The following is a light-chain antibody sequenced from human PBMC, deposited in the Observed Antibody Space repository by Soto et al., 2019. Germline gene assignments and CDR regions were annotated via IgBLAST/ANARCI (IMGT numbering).Light chain of an antibody. CDR3: QPYNTSPPWT. CDR2: GAS. V-gene: IGKV3-15*01. Sequence: VGTLSQDTQCVAPGKRAALCGRGIQSVSSSYLAWYQQTPGQPARLLICGASTRATGIPARFSCCRSGTAFSLAILCLQSDEFAVYYCQPYNTSPPWTFGVGTKVDIK. CDR1: QSVSSSY. J-gene: IGKJ1*01.